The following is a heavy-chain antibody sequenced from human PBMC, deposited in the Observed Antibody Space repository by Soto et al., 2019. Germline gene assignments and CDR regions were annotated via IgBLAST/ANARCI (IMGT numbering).Heavy chain of an antibody. D-gene: IGHD4-4*01. CDR2: IIPIFGTA. J-gene: IGHJ4*02. V-gene: IGHV1-69*12. Sequence: QVQLVQSGAEVKKPGSSVKVSCKASGGTFSSYAISWVRQAPGQGLEWMGGIIPIFGTANYEQKFQGTVTITADESTSTAYMELSSLRSEDTAVYYCARVGADSNYELNGDYWGQGTLVTVSS. CDR3: ARVGADSNYELNGDY. CDR1: GGTFSSYA.